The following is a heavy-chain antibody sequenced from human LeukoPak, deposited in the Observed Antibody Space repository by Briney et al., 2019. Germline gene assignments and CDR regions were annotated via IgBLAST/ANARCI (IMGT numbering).Heavy chain of an antibody. Sequence: GRSLRLSCAASGFTFSSYAMHWVRQAPGKGLEWVAVISYDGSNKYYADSVKGRFTISRDNSKNTLYLQMNSLRAEDTAVYYCARDPIWFGELYAYGMDVWGQGTTVTVPS. CDR2: ISYDGSNK. V-gene: IGHV3-30*04. D-gene: IGHD3-10*01. CDR1: GFTFSSYA. J-gene: IGHJ6*02. CDR3: ARDPIWFGELYAYGMDV.